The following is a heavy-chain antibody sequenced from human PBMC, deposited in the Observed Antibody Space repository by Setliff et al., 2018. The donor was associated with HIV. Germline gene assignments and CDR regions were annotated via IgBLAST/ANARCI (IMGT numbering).Heavy chain of an antibody. CDR3: ARRSDWFDP. Sequence: SETLSLTCTVSGGSISISDWSWIRQPPGKGLEWIGCIYTSGNTNYAPSLKSRVTISVDTSKNQFSLKLSSVTAADTAVYFCARRSDWFDPWGQGTLVTVSS. CDR2: IYTSGNT. V-gene: IGHV4-4*09. CDR1: GGSISISD. J-gene: IGHJ5*02.